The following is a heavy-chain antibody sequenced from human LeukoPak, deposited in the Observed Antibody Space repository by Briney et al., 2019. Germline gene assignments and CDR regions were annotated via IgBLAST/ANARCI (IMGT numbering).Heavy chain of an antibody. Sequence: TGGSLRLSFSASGCTFCSYALSWVRQAPGKGLEWVSAISGSGSSTYYADSVKGRFTISSDNSKNPLYLQMNRLRAEDTAVYYCATAGIAAAGRGYFDYWGQGTLVTVSS. D-gene: IGHD6-13*01. CDR3: ATAGIAAAGRGYFDY. V-gene: IGHV3-23*01. CDR1: GCTFCSYA. CDR2: ISGSGSST. J-gene: IGHJ4*02.